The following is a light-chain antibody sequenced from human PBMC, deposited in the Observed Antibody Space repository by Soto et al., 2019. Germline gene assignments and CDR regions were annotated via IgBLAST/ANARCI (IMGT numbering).Light chain of an antibody. J-gene: IGLJ2*01. Sequence: QSVLTQPPSASGSPGQSVTISCAGSSSDISASNSVSWYQQHPGKAPKLLISEVTKRPSGVPDRFSGSKSANTASLTISGLQADDEADYYCGSKAGSNKHVVFGGGTKVTVL. CDR3: GSKAGSNKHVV. CDR2: EVT. CDR1: SSDISASNS. V-gene: IGLV2-8*01.